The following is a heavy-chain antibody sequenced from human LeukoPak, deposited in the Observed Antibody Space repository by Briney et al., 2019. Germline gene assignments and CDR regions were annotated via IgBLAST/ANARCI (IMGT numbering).Heavy chain of an antibody. V-gene: IGHV1-8*03. Sequence: ASVKVSCKASGYTFTSYDINWVRQATGQGLEWMGWMNPNSGNAGYAQKFQGRVTITRNTSISTAYMELSSLRSEDTAVYYCARARISYVWGSYLFDPWGQGTLVTVSS. J-gene: IGHJ5*02. CDR3: ARARISYVWGSYLFDP. D-gene: IGHD3-16*01. CDR2: MNPNSGNA. CDR1: GYTFTSYD.